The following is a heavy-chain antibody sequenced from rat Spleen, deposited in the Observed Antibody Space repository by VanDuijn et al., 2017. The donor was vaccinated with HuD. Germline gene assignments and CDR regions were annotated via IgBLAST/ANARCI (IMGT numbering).Heavy chain of an antibody. CDR2: IWGDGST. Sequence: QVQLKESGPGLVQPSQTLSLTCTVSGFSLTSNSVHWVRQPPGKGLEWMGGIWGDGSTDYNSALKSRLSISRDTSKSQVFLKMNSLQTEDTATYYCARGGEANYWYFDFWGPGTMVTVSS. J-gene: IGHJ1*01. CDR3: ARGGEANYWYFDF. V-gene: IGHV2-1*01. D-gene: IGHD1-11*01. CDR1: GFSLTSNS.